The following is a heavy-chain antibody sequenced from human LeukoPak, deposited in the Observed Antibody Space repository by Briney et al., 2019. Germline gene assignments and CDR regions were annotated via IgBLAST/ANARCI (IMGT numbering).Heavy chain of an antibody. CDR3: ARVGDYALKD. D-gene: IGHD3-16*01. CDR1: GGSISSGSYY. J-gene: IGHJ4*02. V-gene: IGHV4-61*02. Sequence: PSETRSLTCTVSGGSISSGSYYWSWTRQPPGKGLEWIGRIYTSGSTNYNPSLKSRVTISVDTSKNQFSLKLSSVTAADTAVYYCARVGDYALKDWGQGTLVTVSS. CDR2: IYTSGST.